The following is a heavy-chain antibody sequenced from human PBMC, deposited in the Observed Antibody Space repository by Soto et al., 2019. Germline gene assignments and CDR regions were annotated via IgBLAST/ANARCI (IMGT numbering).Heavy chain of an antibody. J-gene: IGHJ4*02. CDR1: GFSLSTSGVG. CDR2: IYWDDDK. Sequence: SGPTLVNPTQTLTLTCTFSGFSLSTSGVGVGWNRQPPGKALEWLALIYWDDDKRYSPSLKSRLTITKNTSKNQVVLTKTNMELVETAKYYCAHRLGNNPFDYGGQGTRVTVSS. D-gene: IGHD1-1*01. V-gene: IGHV2-5*02. CDR3: AHRLGNNPFDY.